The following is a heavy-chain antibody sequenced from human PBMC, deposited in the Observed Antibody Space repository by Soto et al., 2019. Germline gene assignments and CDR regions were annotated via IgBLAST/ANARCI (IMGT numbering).Heavy chain of an antibody. D-gene: IGHD3-16*01. CDR2: FDPEDGET. CDR3: ATRYDYVWGSPHQ. V-gene: IGHV1-24*01. J-gene: IGHJ4*02. CDR1: GYTLTELS. Sequence: ASVKVSCNVSGYTLTELSMHWVRQAPGKGLEWMGGFDPEDGETIYAQKFQGRVTMTEDTSTDTAYMELSSLRSEDTAVYYCATRYDYVWGSPHQWGQGTLVTVSS.